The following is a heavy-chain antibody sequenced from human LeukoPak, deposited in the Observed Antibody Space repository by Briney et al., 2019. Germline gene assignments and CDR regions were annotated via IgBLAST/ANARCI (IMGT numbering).Heavy chain of an antibody. V-gene: IGHV1-69*13. Sequence: ASVKLSCKASGATCSSYAISWVRQAPGQGLEWMGGIIPIFGTANYAQKFQGRVTITADESTSTAYMELSSLRSEDTAVYYCARDIGMLYDYWGQGTLVTVSS. D-gene: IGHD2-8*01. CDR1: GATCSSYA. J-gene: IGHJ4*02. CDR2: IIPIFGTA. CDR3: ARDIGMLYDY.